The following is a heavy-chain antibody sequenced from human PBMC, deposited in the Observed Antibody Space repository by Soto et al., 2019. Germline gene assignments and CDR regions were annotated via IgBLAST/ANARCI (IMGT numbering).Heavy chain of an antibody. V-gene: IGHV3-21*01. CDR2: ISSSSSYI. J-gene: IGHJ6*03. CDR1: GFTFSSYS. CDR3: ASSPKNYYYYYMHV. Sequence: EVQLVESGGGLVKPGGSLRLSCAASGFTFSSYSMNWVRQAPGKGLEWVSSISSSSSYIYYADSVKGRFTISRDNAKNSLYLQMNSLRAEDTAVYYCASSPKNYYYYYMHVWGKGTTVTVSS.